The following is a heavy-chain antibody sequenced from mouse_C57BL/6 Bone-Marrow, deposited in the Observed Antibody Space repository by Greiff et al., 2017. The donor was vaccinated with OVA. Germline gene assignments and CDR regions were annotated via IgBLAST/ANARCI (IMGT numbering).Heavy chain of an antibody. V-gene: IGHV1-64*01. CDR3: ARETAQAPAWFAY. CDR2: IHPNSGST. CDR1: GYTFTSYC. D-gene: IGHD3-2*02. J-gene: IGHJ3*01. Sequence: QVQLQQPGAELVKPGASVKLSCKASGYTFTSYCMHWVKQRPGQGLEWIGMIHPNSGSTNYNEKFKSKATLTVNKSSSTAYMQLRSLTSEDSAVYYGARETAQAPAWFAYWGQGTLVTVSA.